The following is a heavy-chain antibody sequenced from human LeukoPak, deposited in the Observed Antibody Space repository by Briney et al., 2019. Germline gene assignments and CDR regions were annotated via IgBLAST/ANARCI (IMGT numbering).Heavy chain of an antibody. CDR3: AREGALYYSDMERYFDY. Sequence: KPSETLSLTCTVSGGSISSYYWSWIRQPAGKGLEWIGRIYTSGSTNYNPSLKSRVTMSVDTSKNQFSLKLSSVTAADTAVYYCAREGALYYSDMERYFDYWGQGTLVTVSS. D-gene: IGHD3-22*01. V-gene: IGHV4-4*07. CDR2: IYTSGST. CDR1: GGSISSYY. J-gene: IGHJ4*02.